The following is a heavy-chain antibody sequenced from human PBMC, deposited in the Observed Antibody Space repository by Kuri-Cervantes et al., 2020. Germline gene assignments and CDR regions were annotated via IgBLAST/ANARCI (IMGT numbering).Heavy chain of an antibody. J-gene: IGHJ6*03. CDR2: ISAYSGNT. CDR3: ARERATGLLLWYYMDV. CDR1: GYTFTSYG. D-gene: IGHD3-10*01. V-gene: IGHV1-18*01. Sequence: ASVKVSCKASGYTFTSYGVSWVRQAPGQGLEWMGWISAYSGNTNYAQKLQGRVTMTTDTSTTTAYMELSSLRSEDTAAYYCARERATGLLLWYYMDVWGKGTTVTVSS.